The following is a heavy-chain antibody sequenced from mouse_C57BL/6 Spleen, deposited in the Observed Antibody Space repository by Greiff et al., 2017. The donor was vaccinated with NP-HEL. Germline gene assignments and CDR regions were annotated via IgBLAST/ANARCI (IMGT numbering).Heavy chain of an antibody. D-gene: IGHD2-14*01. J-gene: IGHJ3*01. V-gene: IGHV1-82*01. Sequence: VQLQQSGPELVKPGASVKISCKASGYAFSSSWMNWVKQRPGKGLEWIGRIYPGDGDTNYNGKFKGKATLTADKSSSTAYMQLSSLTSEDSAVYFCARGDYWYDFFAYWGQGTLVTVSA. CDR2: IYPGDGDT. CDR3: ARGDYWYDFFAY. CDR1: GYAFSSSW.